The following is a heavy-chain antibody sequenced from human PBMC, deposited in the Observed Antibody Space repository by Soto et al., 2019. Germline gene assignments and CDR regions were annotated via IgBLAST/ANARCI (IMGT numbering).Heavy chain of an antibody. CDR3: ARDLYYYDSSGYRAFDY. J-gene: IGHJ4*02. CDR2: ISYDGSNK. CDR1: GFTFSSYA. D-gene: IGHD3-22*01. Sequence: GGSLRLSCAASGFTFSSYAMHWVRQAPGKGLEWVAVISYDGSNKYYADSVKDRFTISRDNSKNTLYLQMNSLRAEDTAVYYCARDLYYYDSSGYRAFDYWGQGTLVTVSS. V-gene: IGHV3-30-3*01.